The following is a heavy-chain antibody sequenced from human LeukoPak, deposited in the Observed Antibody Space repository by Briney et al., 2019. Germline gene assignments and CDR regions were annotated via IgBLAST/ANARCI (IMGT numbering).Heavy chain of an antibody. V-gene: IGHV1-69*05. J-gene: IGHJ6*03. D-gene: IGHD5-18*01. CDR3: ASGYSYGAYYYYMDV. CDR2: IIPIFGTA. Sequence: SVKVSRKASGGTFSSYAISWVRQAPGQGLEWMGGIIPIFGTANYAQKFQGRVTITTDESTSTAYMELSSLRSEDTAVYYCASGYSYGAYYYYMDVWGKGTTVTVSS. CDR1: GGTFSSYA.